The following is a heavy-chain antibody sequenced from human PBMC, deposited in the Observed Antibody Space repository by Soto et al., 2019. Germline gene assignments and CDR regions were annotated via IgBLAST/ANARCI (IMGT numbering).Heavy chain of an antibody. V-gene: IGHV3-23*01. J-gene: IGHJ6*03. CDR2: ISGSGGST. Sequence: GGSLRLSCAASGFTFSSYAMSWVRQAPGKGLEWVSAISGSGGSTYYADSVKGRFTISRDNSKNTLYLQMNSLRAEDTAVYYCARTQLLMYYYYYYMDVWGKGTTVTVSS. CDR3: ARTQLLMYYYYYYMDV. D-gene: IGHD2-2*01. CDR1: GFTFSSYA.